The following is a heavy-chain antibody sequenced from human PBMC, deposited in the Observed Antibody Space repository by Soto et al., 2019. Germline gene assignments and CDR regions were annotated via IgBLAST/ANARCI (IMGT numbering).Heavy chain of an antibody. D-gene: IGHD2-15*01. Sequence: SESLSLTCAVSGYSISSSNWWGWIRQPPGKGLEWIGYIYYSGTTYYNPSLKSRVTMSVDTSKNQFSLRAEDTAVYYCAKGVVVATTYFQHWGQGTLVTVSS. CDR3: AKGVVVATTYFQH. V-gene: IGHV4-28*03. CDR1: GYSISSSNW. CDR2: IYYSGTT. J-gene: IGHJ1*01.